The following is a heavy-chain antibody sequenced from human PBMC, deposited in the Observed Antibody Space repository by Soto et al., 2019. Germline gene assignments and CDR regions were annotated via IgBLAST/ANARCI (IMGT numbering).Heavy chain of an antibody. D-gene: IGHD6-6*01. Sequence: GGSLRLSCAASGFTFSSYAMSWVRQAPGKGLEWVSAISGSGGSTYYADSVKGRFTISRDNSKNTLYLQMNSLRAEDTAVYYCAKDLASSIAIYYYGMDVWGQGTTVTVSS. CDR2: ISGSGGST. V-gene: IGHV3-23*01. J-gene: IGHJ6*02. CDR3: AKDLASSIAIYYYGMDV. CDR1: GFTFSSYA.